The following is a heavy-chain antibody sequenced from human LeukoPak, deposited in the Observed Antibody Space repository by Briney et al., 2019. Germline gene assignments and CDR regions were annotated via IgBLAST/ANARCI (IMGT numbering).Heavy chain of an antibody. CDR2: IRYDGINK. CDR3: ARSWWGSSWGEGFDY. J-gene: IGHJ4*02. V-gene: IGHV3-30*02. D-gene: IGHD6-13*01. Sequence: GGSLRLSCAASGFTFSSYGMHWVRQAPGKGLEWVAFIRYDGINKYYADSVKGRFTISRDNSKNTLYLQMNSLRAEDTAVYYCARSWWGSSWGEGFDYWGQGTLVTVSS. CDR1: GFTFSSYG.